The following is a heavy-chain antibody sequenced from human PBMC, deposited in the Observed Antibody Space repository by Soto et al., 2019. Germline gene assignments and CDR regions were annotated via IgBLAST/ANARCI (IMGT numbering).Heavy chain of an antibody. Sequence: EVQLVESGGVLVQPGGSLRLSCAASGFTFNNFAMGWVRQDPGKGLEWVSTISRVGRTTYYADSVKGRFTISRDKSKNTLYIQMNSLRGDDTAVYYCAREPEGARGMLFDQWGLGTLVTVSS. CDR2: ISRVGRTT. J-gene: IGHJ4*02. D-gene: IGHD1-26*01. CDR3: AREPEGARGMLFDQ. CDR1: GFTFNNFA. V-gene: IGHV3-23*04.